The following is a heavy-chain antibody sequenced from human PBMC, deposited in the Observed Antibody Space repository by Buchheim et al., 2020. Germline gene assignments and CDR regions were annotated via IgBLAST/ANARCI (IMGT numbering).Heavy chain of an antibody. CDR3: AKNSVHGDWPEY. V-gene: IGHV3-23*01. Sequence: EVQLLESGGGLVQPGGSPRLSCAASGFTFTTSPMSWVRQAPGKGLEWVSAISASGAGTFYADSVKGRFTMSRDNSKNTLYLQMNSLRAEDTAVYYCAKNSVHGDWPEYWGQGTL. D-gene: IGHD4-17*01. CDR2: ISASGAGT. CDR1: GFTFTTSP. J-gene: IGHJ4*02.